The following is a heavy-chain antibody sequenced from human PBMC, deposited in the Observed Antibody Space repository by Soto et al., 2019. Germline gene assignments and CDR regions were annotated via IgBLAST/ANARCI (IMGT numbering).Heavy chain of an antibody. CDR3: AHLLVAGMEIEYFQH. CDR1: GFSLSTSGVG. D-gene: IGHD6-19*01. V-gene: IGHV2-5*01. J-gene: IGHJ1*01. CDR2: IYWNDDK. Sequence: SGPTLVNPTQTIALTCTFSGFSLSTSGVGVGWIRQPPGKALEWLALIYWNDDKRYSPSLKSRLTITKDTSKNQVVLTMTNMDPVDTATYYCAHLLVAGMEIEYFQHWGQGTLVTVSS.